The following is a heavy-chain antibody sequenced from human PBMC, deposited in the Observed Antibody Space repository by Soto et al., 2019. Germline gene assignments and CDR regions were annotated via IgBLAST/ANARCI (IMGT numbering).Heavy chain of an antibody. D-gene: IGHD2-2*02. Sequence: SVKVSCKASGFNFTSSAVQRVRQARGQRLEWIGWIVVGSGNTNYAQKFQERVTITRDMSTSTAYMELSSLRSEDTAVYYCAALLVYCSSTSCYTPGTFDYWGQGTLVTFSS. CDR1: GFNFTSSA. CDR3: AALLVYCSSTSCYTPGTFDY. CDR2: IVVGSGNT. V-gene: IGHV1-58*01. J-gene: IGHJ4*02.